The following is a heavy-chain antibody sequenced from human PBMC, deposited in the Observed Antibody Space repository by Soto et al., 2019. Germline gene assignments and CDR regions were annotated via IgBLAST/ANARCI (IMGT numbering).Heavy chain of an antibody. CDR2: ISYDGSNK. D-gene: IGHD3-3*01. Sequence: QVPLVESGGGVVQPGRSLRLSCAASGFTFSSYAMHWVRQAPGKGLEWVAVISYDGSNKYYADSVKGRFTISRDNSKNPLYLQMNSLRAEDTAVYYCARGGGGIFVVVAYFAYWGQGTLVTVSS. J-gene: IGHJ4*02. CDR1: GFTFSSYA. CDR3: ARGGGGIFVVVAYFAY. V-gene: IGHV3-30-3*01.